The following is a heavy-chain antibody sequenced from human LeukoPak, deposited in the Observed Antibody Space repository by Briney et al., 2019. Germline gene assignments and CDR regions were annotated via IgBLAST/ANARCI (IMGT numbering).Heavy chain of an antibody. Sequence: GGSLRLSCAASGFTFSSYAMSWVRQAPGKGLEWVSAISGSGGNTYYADSVRGRFTISRDNSKNTLYLQMNSLRAEDTAVYYCARHRSSWLIDYWGQGTLVTVSS. D-gene: IGHD6-6*01. CDR2: ISGSGGNT. CDR3: ARHRSSWLIDY. V-gene: IGHV3-23*01. J-gene: IGHJ4*02. CDR1: GFTFSSYA.